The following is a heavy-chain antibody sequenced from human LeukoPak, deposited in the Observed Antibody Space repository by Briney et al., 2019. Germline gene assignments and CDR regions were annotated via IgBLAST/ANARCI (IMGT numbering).Heavy chain of an antibody. CDR3: ARVRVGRYFDY. J-gene: IGHJ4*02. CDR1: GYTFTSYA. CDR2: INAGNGNT. D-gene: IGHD2-8*02. Sequence: ASVKVSCKASGYTFTSYAMHWVRQAPGQRLEWMGWINAGNGNTKYPQKFQGRVTITRDTSASTAYMELSSLRSEDTAVYYCARVRVGRYFDYWGQGTLVTVSS. V-gene: IGHV1-3*01.